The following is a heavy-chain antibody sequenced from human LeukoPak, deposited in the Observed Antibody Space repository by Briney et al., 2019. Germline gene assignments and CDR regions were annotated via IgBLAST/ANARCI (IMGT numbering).Heavy chain of an antibody. J-gene: IGHJ4*02. V-gene: IGHV3-23*01. Sequence: PGGSLRPSCAASGFTFSSYAMSWVRQAPGKGLEWVSAISGSGDSTYYADSVKGRFTISRDNSKNTLYLQMNSLRAEDTAVYYCAKGGGYSYGFHYFDYWGQGTLVTVSS. D-gene: IGHD5-18*01. CDR3: AKGGGYSYGFHYFDY. CDR2: ISGSGDST. CDR1: GFTFSSYA.